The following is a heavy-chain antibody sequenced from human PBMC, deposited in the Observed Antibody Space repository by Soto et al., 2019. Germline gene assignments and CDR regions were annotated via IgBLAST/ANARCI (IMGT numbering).Heavy chain of an antibody. V-gene: IGHV4-30-2*05. J-gene: IGHJ6*02. Sequence: TLSLTCAVSGGSISSGGYSWSWIRQPPGKGLEWIGYIYYSASTNYSPSLKSRVTISVDTSKNQFSLKLSSVTAADTAVYYCASVPNGMDVWGQGTTVTVSS. CDR2: IYYSAST. CDR1: GGSISSGGYS. CDR3: ASVPNGMDV.